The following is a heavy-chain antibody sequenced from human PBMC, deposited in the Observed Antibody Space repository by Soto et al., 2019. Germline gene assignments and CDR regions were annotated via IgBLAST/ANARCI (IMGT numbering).Heavy chain of an antibody. Sequence: QITLKESGPTLVKPTQTLTLTCTFSGFSLSTSGVGVGWIRQPPGKALEWLALIYWDDDKRYSPSLKSRLTINKDTPKNQVVLTMHHMDPVDTATYYCANRRGVTFDPWGQGTLVTVSS. J-gene: IGHJ5*02. CDR2: IYWDDDK. D-gene: IGHD5-18*01. V-gene: IGHV2-5*02. CDR1: GFSLSTSGVG. CDR3: ANRRGVTFDP.